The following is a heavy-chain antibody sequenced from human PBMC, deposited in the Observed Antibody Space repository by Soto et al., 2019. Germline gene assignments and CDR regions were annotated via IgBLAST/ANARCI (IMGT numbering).Heavy chain of an antibody. V-gene: IGHV4-59*08. CDR2: IYYSGNT. Sequence: SETLSLTCTVSGGSISSYYWSWIRQPPGKGLERIGYIYYSGNTKYNPSLKSRVTISVDTSKNQFSLRLTSVTAADTAVYYCAKQGGKYGIRSFDPWGQGTLVTVSS. J-gene: IGHJ5*02. D-gene: IGHD1-1*01. CDR1: GGSISSYY. CDR3: AKQGGKYGIRSFDP.